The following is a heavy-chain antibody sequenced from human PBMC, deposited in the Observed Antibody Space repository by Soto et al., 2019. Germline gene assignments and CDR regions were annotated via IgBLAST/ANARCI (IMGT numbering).Heavy chain of an antibody. D-gene: IGHD1-26*01. J-gene: IGHJ4*02. CDR1: GYSFTSYW. Sequence: GESLKISCQGSGYSFTSYWIGWVRQRPGKGLEWMGRINPSDSYTTYSPSFQGHVTISTDKSFSTAYLQWSGLKASDTAVYYCARDLAKGGGSAGFDYWGQGTLVTVSS. CDR2: INPSDSYT. CDR3: ARDLAKGGGSAGFDY. V-gene: IGHV5-10-1*01.